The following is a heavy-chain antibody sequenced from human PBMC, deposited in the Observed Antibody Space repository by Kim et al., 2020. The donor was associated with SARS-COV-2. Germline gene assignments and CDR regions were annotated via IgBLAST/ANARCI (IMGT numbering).Heavy chain of an antibody. CDR1: GGSISSYY. J-gene: IGHJ5*02. Sequence: SETLSLTCTVSGGSISSYYWSWIRQPPGKGLEWIGYIYYSGSTNYNPSLKSRVTISVDTSKNQFSLKLSSVTAADTAVYYCARISGYVWFDPWGQGTLVTVSS. CDR3: ARISGYVWFDP. CDR2: IYYSGST. V-gene: IGHV4-59*13. D-gene: IGHD5-12*01.